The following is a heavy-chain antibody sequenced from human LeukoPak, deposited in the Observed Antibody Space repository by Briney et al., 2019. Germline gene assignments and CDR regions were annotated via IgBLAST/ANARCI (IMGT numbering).Heavy chain of an antibody. CDR1: GFTFSSYA. CDR3: AKGYRYYYFDY. CDR2: ISGSGSGGST. V-gene: IGHV3-23*01. J-gene: IGHJ4*02. Sequence: PGGSLRLSCAASGFTFSSYAMSWVRQAPGKGLEWVSTISGSGSGGSTYYADSVKGRFTISRDNSKNTLYLQMNSLRAEDTAVYYCAKGYRYYYFDYWGQGTLVTVSS. D-gene: IGHD3-9*01.